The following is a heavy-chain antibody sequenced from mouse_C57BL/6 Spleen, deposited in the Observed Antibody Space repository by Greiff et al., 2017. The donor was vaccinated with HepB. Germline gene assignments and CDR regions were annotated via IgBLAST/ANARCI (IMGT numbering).Heavy chain of an antibody. D-gene: IGHD1-1*01. CDR2: INPNNGGT. J-gene: IGHJ2*01. CDR1: GYTFTDYY. CDR3: AREYYGSSYAFDY. Sequence: EVQLQQSGPELVKPGASVKISCKASGYTFTDYYMNWVKQSHGKSLEWIGDINPNNGGTSYNQKFKGKATLTVDKSSSTAYMELRSLTSEDSAVYYCAREYYGSSYAFDYWGQGTTLTVSS. V-gene: IGHV1-26*01.